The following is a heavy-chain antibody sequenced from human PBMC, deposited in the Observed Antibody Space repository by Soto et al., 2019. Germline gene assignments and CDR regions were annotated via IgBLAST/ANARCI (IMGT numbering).Heavy chain of an antibody. J-gene: IGHJ4*02. CDR2: LIPILGTT. V-gene: IGHV1-69*01. CDR1: GGTFRNHG. Sequence: QVHLVQSGAEVRKPGSSVKVSCKASGGTFRNHGINWVRQAPGQGLEWVGALIPILGTTNYAPKFQGRVTITADESTSTAYMQLSSLRSEDSAIYFCARALLRLGELSFGSFDYWGQGTLVTVSS. D-gene: IGHD3-16*01. CDR3: ARALLRLGELSFGSFDY.